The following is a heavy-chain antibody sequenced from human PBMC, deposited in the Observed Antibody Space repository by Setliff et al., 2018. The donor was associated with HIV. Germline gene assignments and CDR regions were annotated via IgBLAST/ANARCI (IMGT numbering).Heavy chain of an antibody. CDR1: GYTFTSYD. Sequence: ASVKVSCKASGYTFTSYDITWVRQAPGQGLEWMGGIIPSLGTANYAQRFQGRVTFTADESTTTVYMELSSLRSEDTAMYYCARDAGYSGSAWNYWGQGTLVTVSS. J-gene: IGHJ4*02. CDR2: IIPSLGTA. V-gene: IGHV1-69*13. CDR3: ARDAGYSGSAWNY. D-gene: IGHD5-12*01.